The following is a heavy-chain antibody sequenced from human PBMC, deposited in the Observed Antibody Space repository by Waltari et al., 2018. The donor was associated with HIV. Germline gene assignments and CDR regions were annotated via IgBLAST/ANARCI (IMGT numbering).Heavy chain of an antibody. CDR3: ARGYCTGGSCYGEDFDY. CDR2: INPNSGGT. V-gene: IGHV1-2*02. Sequence: QVQLVQSGGELKKPGASVKVSCNASGYTFTRYYMLWVRADPGHGLEWMGWINPNSGGTNYAQKFQGRVTMTRDTSISTAYMELSRLRSDDTAVYYCARGYCTGGSCYGEDFDYWGQGTLVTVSS. CDR1: GYTFTRYY. J-gene: IGHJ4*02. D-gene: IGHD2-15*01.